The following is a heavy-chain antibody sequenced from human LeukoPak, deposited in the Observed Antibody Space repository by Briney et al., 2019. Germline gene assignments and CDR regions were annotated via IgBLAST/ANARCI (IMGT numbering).Heavy chain of an antibody. J-gene: IGHJ4*02. V-gene: IGHV4-59*08. Sequence: SETLSLTCTVSGGSTSSYYWSWIRQPPGKGLEWIGYIYYSGSTNYNPSLKSRVTISVDTSKNQFSLKLSSVTAADTAVYYCARHSRYSSGWYYGYWGQGTLVTVSS. CDR1: GGSTSSYY. CDR3: ARHSRYSSGWYYGY. CDR2: IYYSGST. D-gene: IGHD6-19*01.